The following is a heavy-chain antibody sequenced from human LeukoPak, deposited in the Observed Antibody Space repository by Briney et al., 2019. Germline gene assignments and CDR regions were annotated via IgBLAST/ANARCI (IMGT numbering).Heavy chain of an antibody. Sequence: SETLSLTCAVYGASFSGYYWSWIRQPPGKGLEWIGEINHSGSTDYNPSLKSRVTISEDTSKNQFSLKLSSVTAADTAVYYCARGRRLGELFPLLDYWGQGTLVTVSS. CDR1: GASFSGYY. CDR2: INHSGST. V-gene: IGHV4-34*01. CDR3: ARGRRLGELFPLLDY. D-gene: IGHD3-10*01. J-gene: IGHJ4*02.